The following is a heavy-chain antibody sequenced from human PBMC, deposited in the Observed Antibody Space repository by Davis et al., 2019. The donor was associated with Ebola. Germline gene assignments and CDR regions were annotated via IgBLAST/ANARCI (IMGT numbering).Heavy chain of an antibody. Sequence: GESLKISCAASGFTFSSYSMHWVRQAPGKGLEWVAVISYDGSNKYYADSVKGRFTISRDNSKNTLYLQMNSLRAEDTAVYYCAKDLGIVGALDYWGQGTLVTVSS. CDR3: AKDLGIVGALDY. CDR1: GFTFSSYS. V-gene: IGHV3-30*18. CDR2: ISYDGSNK. J-gene: IGHJ4*02. D-gene: IGHD1-26*01.